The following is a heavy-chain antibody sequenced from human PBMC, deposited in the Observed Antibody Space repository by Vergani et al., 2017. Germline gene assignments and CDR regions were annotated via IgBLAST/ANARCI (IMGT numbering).Heavy chain of an antibody. CDR2: IIPIFGTA. Sequence: QVQLVQSGAEVKKPGSSVKVSCKASGGTFSSYAISWVRQAPGQGLEWMGGIIPIFGTANYAQTFQGRVTITADESTSTAYRELSSLRSEDTAVYYCARRAGRMVNYPGEGYDFGYWGQGTLVTVSS. CDR1: GGTFSSYA. CDR3: ARRAGRMVNYPGEGYDFGY. D-gene: IGHD3-10*01. V-gene: IGHV1-69*01. J-gene: IGHJ4*02.